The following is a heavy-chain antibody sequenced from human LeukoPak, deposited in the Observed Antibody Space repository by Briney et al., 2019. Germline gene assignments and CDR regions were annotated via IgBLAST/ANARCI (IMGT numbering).Heavy chain of an antibody. J-gene: IGHJ4*02. CDR1: GFTFSSYG. CDR2: ISYDGSNK. CDR3: ARDGGKRIAVAGTGLDY. Sequence: GGSLRLSCAASGFTFSSYGMHWVRQAPGKGLEWVAVISYDGSNKYYADSVKGRFTISRDNSKNTLYLQMNSLRAEDTAVYYCARDGGKRIAVAGTGLDYWGQGTLVTVSS. D-gene: IGHD6-19*01. V-gene: IGHV3-30*19.